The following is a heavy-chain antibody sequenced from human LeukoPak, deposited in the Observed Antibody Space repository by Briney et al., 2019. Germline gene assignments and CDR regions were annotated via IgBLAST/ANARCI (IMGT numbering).Heavy chain of an antibody. V-gene: IGHV3-23*01. CDR3: AKAGTPSYFDD. CDR2: INPSGDST. D-gene: IGHD6-19*01. CDR1: GFTFSNYA. J-gene: IGHJ4*02. Sequence: GRSLRLSCAASGFTFSNYAMNWVRQAPGRWLEWVSAINPSGDSTYYADSVKGRFTISRDNSKNTLYLQMNSLRAEDTAVYFCAKAGTPSYFDDWGQGTLVTVSA.